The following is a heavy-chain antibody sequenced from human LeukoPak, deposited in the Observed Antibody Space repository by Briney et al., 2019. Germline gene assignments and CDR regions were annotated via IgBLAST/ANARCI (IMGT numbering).Heavy chain of an antibody. Sequence: PGGSLRLSCAASGFTFSSYAVHWVRQAPGKGLEWVAVISYDGSNKYYADSVKGRFTISRDNSKNTLYLQMNSLRAEDTAVYYCARDRHYMSPGGVFDPWGQGTLVTVSS. V-gene: IGHV3-30*04. J-gene: IGHJ5*02. CDR2: ISYDGSNK. CDR1: GFTFSSYA. D-gene: IGHD3-16*01. CDR3: ARDRHYMSPGGVFDP.